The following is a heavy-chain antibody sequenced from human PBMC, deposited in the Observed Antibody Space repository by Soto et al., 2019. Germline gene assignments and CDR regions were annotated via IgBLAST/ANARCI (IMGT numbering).Heavy chain of an antibody. CDR1: GGSFSGYY. CDR2: INDRGSI. Sequence: QVQLQQWGAGPLRPLETLSLTCGVSGGSFSGYYWAWIRQSPGKGLEWIGEINDRGSINYNPSLKSRVRISVDTSKTHYSLNLRSVTAADTAVYYCARESHDILTGPPWVWYFDIWGRGTLVTVSS. J-gene: IGHJ2*01. CDR3: ARESHDILTGPPWVWYFDI. V-gene: IGHV4-34*01. D-gene: IGHD3-9*01.